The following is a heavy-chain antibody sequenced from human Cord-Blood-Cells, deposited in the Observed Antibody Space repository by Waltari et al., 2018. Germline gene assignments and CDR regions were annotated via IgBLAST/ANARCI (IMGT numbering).Heavy chain of an antibody. CDR2: IYYSGST. J-gene: IGHJ3*02. CDR3: ARRQIAARDDAFDI. Sequence: QLQLQESGPGLVKPSETLSLTCTVSGGSISSSSYYWGWIRQPPGKGLEWIGSIYYSGSTYYNPYLKSRVTISVDTSKNQFSLKLSSVTAADTAVYYCARRQIAARDDAFDIWGQGTMVTVSS. V-gene: IGHV4-39*01. D-gene: IGHD6-6*01. CDR1: GGSISSSSYY.